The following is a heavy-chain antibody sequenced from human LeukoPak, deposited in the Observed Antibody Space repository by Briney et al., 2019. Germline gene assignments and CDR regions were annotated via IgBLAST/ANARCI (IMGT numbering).Heavy chain of an antibody. CDR2: ISGSGGST. D-gene: IGHD2-2*01. CDR3: ASCLSDIVVVPAAPFDY. Sequence: GSLRLSCAASGFPFSSQAMSWVRPAPGKGLEWVSAISGSGGSTYYADSVKGRFTISRDNSKNTLYLQMNSLRAEDTAVYYCASCLSDIVVVPAAPFDYWGQGTLVTVSS. V-gene: IGHV3-23*01. CDR1: GFPFSSQA. J-gene: IGHJ4*02.